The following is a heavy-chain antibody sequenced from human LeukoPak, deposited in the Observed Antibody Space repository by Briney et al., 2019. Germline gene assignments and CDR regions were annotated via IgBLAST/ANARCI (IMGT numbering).Heavy chain of an antibody. V-gene: IGHV3-30*02. CDR3: AKDLGDYYDSSGSFDY. Sequence: GGSLRLSCAASGFTFSSYGMHWVRQAPGKGLEWVAFIRYDGSNKYYADSVKGRFTISRDNSKNTLYLQMNSLRAEDTAVYYCAKDLGDYYDSSGSFDYWGQGTLVTVSS. CDR1: GFTFSSYG. D-gene: IGHD3-22*01. CDR2: IRYDGSNK. J-gene: IGHJ4*02.